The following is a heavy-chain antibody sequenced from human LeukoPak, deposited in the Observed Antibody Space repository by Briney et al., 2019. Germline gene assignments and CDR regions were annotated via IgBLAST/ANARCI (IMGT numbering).Heavy chain of an antibody. CDR2: IYHSGST. CDR1: GYSFSSGYY. D-gene: IGHD2-15*01. J-gene: IGHJ5*02. V-gene: IGHV4-38-2*02. CDR3: ARCSGSSCYHWFDP. Sequence: SETLSLTCTVSGYSFSSGYYWGWIRQPPGKGLEWIGSIYHSGSTQYNPSLKSRVTISVDTSKNQFSLKLSSVTAADTAVYYCARCSGSSCYHWFDPWGQGTLVTVSS.